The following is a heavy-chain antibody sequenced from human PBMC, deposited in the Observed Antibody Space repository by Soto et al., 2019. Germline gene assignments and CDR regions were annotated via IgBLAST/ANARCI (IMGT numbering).Heavy chain of an antibody. J-gene: IGHJ4*02. CDR2: IYYSGST. Sequence: PSETLSLTCTVSGGSISSGDYYWSWIRQPPGKGLEWIGYIYYSGSTYYNPSLKSRVTISVDTSKNQFSLKLSSVTAADTAVYYCARAATLRYNDYWGQGTLITVSS. CDR3: ARAATLRYNDY. D-gene: IGHD6-25*01. CDR1: GGSISSGDYY. V-gene: IGHV4-30-4*01.